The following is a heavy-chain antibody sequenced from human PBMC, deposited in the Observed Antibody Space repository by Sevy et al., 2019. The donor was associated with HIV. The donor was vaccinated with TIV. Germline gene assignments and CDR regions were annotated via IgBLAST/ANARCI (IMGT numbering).Heavy chain of an antibody. V-gene: IGHV3-23*01. J-gene: IGHJ5*02. CDR3: AKDRRIVVVPAAIGFFNP. D-gene: IGHD2-2*01. CDR2: ISGSGGST. Sequence: GGSLRLSCAPSGFTFSSYAMSWVRQAPGKGLEWVSAISGSGGSTYYADSVKGRFTISRDNSKNTLYLQMNSLRAEDTAVYYCAKDRRIVVVPAAIGFFNPWGQGTLVTVSS. CDR1: GFTFSSYA.